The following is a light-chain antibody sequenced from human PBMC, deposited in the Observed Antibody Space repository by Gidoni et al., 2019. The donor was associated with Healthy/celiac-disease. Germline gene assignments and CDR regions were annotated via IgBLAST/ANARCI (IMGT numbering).Light chain of an antibody. CDR1: QSLLHRNGYNY. J-gene: IGKJ2*01. CDR2: LGS. CDR3: MQALQSPYT. V-gene: IGKV2-28*01. Sequence: IVMTQSPLSLPVTPGEPASISCRSSQSLLHRNGYNYLDWYLQKPGQSPQLLIYLGSNRASGVPDRFSGSGSGTDFTLKISSVEAEDVGVYYCMQALQSPYTFGQGTKLEIK.